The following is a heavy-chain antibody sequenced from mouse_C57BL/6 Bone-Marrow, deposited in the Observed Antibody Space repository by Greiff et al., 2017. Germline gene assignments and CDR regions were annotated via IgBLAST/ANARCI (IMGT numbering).Heavy chain of an antibody. J-gene: IGHJ2*01. CDR1: GYTFTSYW. D-gene: IGHD1-1*01. V-gene: IGHV1-59*01. CDR3: ARWHYYGSSYDFDY. CDR2: IDPSDSYT. Sequence: VQLKQPGAELVRPGTSVKLSCKASGYTFTSYWMHWVKQRPGQGLEWIGVIDPSDSYTNYNQKFKGKATLTVDTSSSTAYMQLSSLTSEDSAVYYCARWHYYGSSYDFDYWGQGTTLTVSS.